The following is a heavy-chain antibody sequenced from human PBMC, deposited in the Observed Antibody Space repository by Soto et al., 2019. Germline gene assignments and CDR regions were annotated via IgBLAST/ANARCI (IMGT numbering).Heavy chain of an antibody. V-gene: IGHV3-43*02. CDR2: ISGDGGRT. CDR1: GFTFDDYA. Sequence: GGSLRLSCAASGFTFDDYAMHWVRQAPGKGLEWVSLISGDGGRTYYADSVKGRFTISRDNSKNSQYLQMNILRTEDTALYYCAKTDSIAAAGYYFDFWGQGTLVTVSS. J-gene: IGHJ4*02. D-gene: IGHD6-13*01. CDR3: AKTDSIAAAGYYFDF.